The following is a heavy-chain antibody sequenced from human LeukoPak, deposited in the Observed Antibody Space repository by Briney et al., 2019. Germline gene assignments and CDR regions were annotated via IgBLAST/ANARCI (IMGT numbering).Heavy chain of an antibody. Sequence: PSETLSLTCAVYGGSFSGYYWSWIRQPPGKGLEWIGYIYYSGSTYYNPSLKSRVTISVDTSKNQFSLKLSSVTAADTAVYYCARDRGSFPPRAFDIWGQGTMVTVSS. CDR2: IYYSGST. J-gene: IGHJ3*02. CDR3: ARDRGSFPPRAFDI. CDR1: GGSFSGYY. D-gene: IGHD1-14*01. V-gene: IGHV4-30-4*08.